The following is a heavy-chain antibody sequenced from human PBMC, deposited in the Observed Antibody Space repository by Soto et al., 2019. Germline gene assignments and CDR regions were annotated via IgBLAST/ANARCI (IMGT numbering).Heavy chain of an antibody. J-gene: IGHJ3*02. CDR1: GFTFSSYS. CDR2: ISSSSSYI. V-gene: IGHV3-21*01. D-gene: IGHD3-3*01. Sequence: EVQLVESGGGLVKPGGSLRLSCAASGFTFSSYSMNWVRQAPGKGLEWVSSISSSSSYIYYEDSVKGRFTISRDNAKNSLYLQMNSLRAEDTAVYYCARAPHYDFWSGYAFDIWGQGTMVTVSS. CDR3: ARAPHYDFWSGYAFDI.